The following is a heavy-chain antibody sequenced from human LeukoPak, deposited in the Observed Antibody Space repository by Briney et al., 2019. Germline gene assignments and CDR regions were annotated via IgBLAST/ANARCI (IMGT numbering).Heavy chain of an antibody. CDR2: ISSSSSYI. J-gene: IGHJ4*02. CDR3: ARDLGSDLGELDY. V-gene: IGHV3-21*01. D-gene: IGHD3-16*01. CDR1: GFTFSSYS. Sequence: GGSLRLSCAASGFTFSSYSMNWVRQAPGKGLEWVSSISSSSSYIYYADSVKGRFTISRDNAKNSLYLQMNSLRAEDTAVYYCARDLGSDLGELDYWGQGTLVTVPS.